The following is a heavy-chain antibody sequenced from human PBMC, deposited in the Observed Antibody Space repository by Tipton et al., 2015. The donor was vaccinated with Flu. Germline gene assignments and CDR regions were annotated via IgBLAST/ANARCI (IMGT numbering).Heavy chain of an antibody. V-gene: IGHV3-7*01. CDR2: INQGGSEK. CDR1: GFILSNFW. J-gene: IGHJ2*01. CDR3: ATVNGYHQGRSRYFDL. Sequence: GSLRLSCAASGFILSNFWMSWVRQAPGKGLEWVANINQGGSEKYSVDSVKGRFTITRDNANNSLYLQMHSLRAEDTAVYYCATVNGYHQGRSRYFDLWGRGTLVTVSS. D-gene: IGHD5-24*01.